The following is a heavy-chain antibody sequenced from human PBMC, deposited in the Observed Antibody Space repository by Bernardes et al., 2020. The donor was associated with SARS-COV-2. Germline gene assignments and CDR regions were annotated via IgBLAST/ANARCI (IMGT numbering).Heavy chain of an antibody. CDR2: INEDGTTT. D-gene: IGHD2-8*01. CDR1: EFTFSRFW. V-gene: IGHV3-74*01. J-gene: IGHJ3*02. CDR3: AKARSLFMLYYDDAFDI. Sequence: GGTLRLSCAASEFTFSRFWMHWVRQVPGKGLVWVARINEDGTTTNYADSVQGRFTISRDNAKNTLFLQMNSLRAEDTAMYYCAKARSLFMLYYDDAFDIWGQGTMVIVSS.